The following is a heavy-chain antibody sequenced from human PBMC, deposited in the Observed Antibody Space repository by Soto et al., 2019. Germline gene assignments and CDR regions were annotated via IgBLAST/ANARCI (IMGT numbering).Heavy chain of an antibody. CDR3: AIDSYRFNSGYGFSMDV. D-gene: IGHD5-12*01. CDR2: ISYDGSNK. CDR1: GFTFSSYA. Sequence: QVQLVESGGGVVQPGRSLRLSCAASGFTFSSYAMHWVRQAPGKGLEWVAVISYDGSNKYYADSVKGRFTISRDNSKNTLYLQMTSLRAEDTAVYYCAIDSYRFNSGYGFSMDVWGQGATVTVSS. J-gene: IGHJ6*02. V-gene: IGHV3-30-3*01.